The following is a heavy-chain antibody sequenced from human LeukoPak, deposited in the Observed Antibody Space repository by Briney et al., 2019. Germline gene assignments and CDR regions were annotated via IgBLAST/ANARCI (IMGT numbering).Heavy chain of an antibody. CDR3: ARHSSVSYYMDV. D-gene: IGHD2-15*01. CDR1: GFTFSSYW. CDR2: INTDGSST. Sequence: GGSLRLSCAASGFTFSSYWMHWVRQAPGKGLVWVSRINTDGSSTSYADSVKGRFTISRDNAKNTLYLQMNSLRAEDTAVYYCARHSSVSYYMDVWGKGTTVTVSS. V-gene: IGHV3-74*01. J-gene: IGHJ6*03.